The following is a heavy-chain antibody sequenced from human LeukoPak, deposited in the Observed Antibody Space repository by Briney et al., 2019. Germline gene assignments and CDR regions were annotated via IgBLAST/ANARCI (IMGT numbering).Heavy chain of an antibody. CDR3: ARDRSYGMDV. CDR2: INSDGTT. V-gene: IGHV3-74*01. Sequence: GGSLRLSCAASGFTFSSYWMHWVRQAPGKGPMWVSRINSDGTTSYADSVRGRFTISRDNAKNTLYLQMNSLRAEDTAVYYCARDRSYGMDVWGQGTTVTVS. J-gene: IGHJ6*02. CDR1: GFTFSSYW.